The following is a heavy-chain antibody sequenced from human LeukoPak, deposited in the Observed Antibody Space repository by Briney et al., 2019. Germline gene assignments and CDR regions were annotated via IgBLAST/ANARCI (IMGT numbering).Heavy chain of an antibody. Sequence: GGSLRLSCAASGFTFSNFAMSWVRQAPGKGLEWVSGITNDGGTYYADSVKGRFTISRDNSKNTLYLQMNSLRAEDTAVYYCAKEGGIAAARTFDYWGQGTLVTVSS. J-gene: IGHJ4*02. CDR3: AKEGGIAAARTFDY. D-gene: IGHD6-13*01. CDR1: GFTFSNFA. CDR2: ITNDGGT. V-gene: IGHV3-23*01.